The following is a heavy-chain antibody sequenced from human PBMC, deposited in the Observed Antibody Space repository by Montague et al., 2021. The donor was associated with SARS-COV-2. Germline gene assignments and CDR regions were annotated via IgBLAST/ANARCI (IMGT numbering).Heavy chain of an antibody. J-gene: IGHJ4*02. V-gene: IGHV4-4*07. CDR1: GGSISSYY. CDR3: AGAWYSSGWYYFDY. Sequence: SETLSLTCTVSGGSISSYYWSWIRQPAGKGLEWIGRIYTSGSTNYNPSLKSRVTMSVDTSKNQFSLKLSSVTAADTAVYYCAGAWYSSGWYYFDYWGQGTLVTVSS. CDR2: IYTSGST. D-gene: IGHD6-13*01.